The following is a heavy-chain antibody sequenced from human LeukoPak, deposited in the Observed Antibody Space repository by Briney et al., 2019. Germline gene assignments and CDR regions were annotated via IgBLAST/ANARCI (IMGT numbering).Heavy chain of an antibody. CDR2: IYYSGSA. Sequence: PSETLSLTCTVPNGSISSSSYYWGWIRQPPGKGLEWIGSIYYSGSAYYNPSIRSRVTISVDTSKNQFSLRLRSVTPADTAVYYCARHSSTSWYKYDFHHWGQGTLVTVSS. CDR3: ARHSSTSWYKYDFHH. CDR1: NGSISSSSYY. V-gene: IGHV4-39*01. D-gene: IGHD2-2*02. J-gene: IGHJ1*01.